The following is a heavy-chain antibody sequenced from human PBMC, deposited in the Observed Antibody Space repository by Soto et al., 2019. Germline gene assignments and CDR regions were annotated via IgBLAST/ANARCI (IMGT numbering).Heavy chain of an antibody. J-gene: IGHJ4*02. Sequence: VSGPTLVNPTQTLTLTCTFSGFSLSTSGMCVSWIRQPPGKALEWLALIDWDDDKYYSTSLKTRLTISKDTSKNQVVLTMTNMDPVDTATYYCARMEDYYDSRTGYFDYWGQGTLVTVSS. CDR2: IDWDDDK. D-gene: IGHD3-22*01. V-gene: IGHV2-70*01. CDR3: ARMEDYYDSRTGYFDY. CDR1: GFSLSTSGMC.